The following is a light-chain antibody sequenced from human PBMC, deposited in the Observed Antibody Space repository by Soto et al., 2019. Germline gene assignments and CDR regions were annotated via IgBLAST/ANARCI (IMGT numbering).Light chain of an antibody. CDR3: QQYHDWPPWT. J-gene: IGKJ1*01. V-gene: IGKV3-15*01. CDR2: GAS. CDR1: QSVSSN. Sequence: EIVMTQYPATLSVSPGERATLSCGASQSVSSNLAWYQQKPGQAPRLLIYGASTRATGIPTRFSGRGSGTDCTLTISRLQSYDFALYYCQQYHDWPPWTFGQGTKVDIK.